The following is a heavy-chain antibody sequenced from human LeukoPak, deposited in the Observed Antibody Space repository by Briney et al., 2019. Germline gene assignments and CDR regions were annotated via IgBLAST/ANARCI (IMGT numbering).Heavy chain of an antibody. D-gene: IGHD1-26*01. CDR1: SGSISSTHW. CDR2: IFHSGST. J-gene: IGHJ5*02. Sequence: PSGTLSLTCAVSSGSISSTHWWNWVRQPPGKGLEWIGEIFHSGSTNYNPSLKSRVTMSVDKSKNQFSLKLNSVTAADTAVYYCARASGVNYYGGDWFDPWGQGTLVTVSS. V-gene: IGHV4-4*02. CDR3: ARASGVNYYGGDWFDP.